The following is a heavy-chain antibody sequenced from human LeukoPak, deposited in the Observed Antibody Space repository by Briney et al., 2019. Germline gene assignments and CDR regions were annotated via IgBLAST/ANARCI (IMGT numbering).Heavy chain of an antibody. J-gene: IGHJ4*02. CDR2: IDWDDDK. CDR1: GFSLSTSGMC. CDR3: ARMTRSIAAAGGYYFDY. D-gene: IGHD6-13*01. Sequence: SGPTLVKPTQTLTLTCTFSGFSLSTSGMCVSWIRQPLGKALEWLARIDWDDDKYYSTSLKTRLTISKDTSKNQVVLTMTNMDPVDTATYYCARMTRSIAAAGGYYFDYWGQGTLVTVSS. V-gene: IGHV2-70*11.